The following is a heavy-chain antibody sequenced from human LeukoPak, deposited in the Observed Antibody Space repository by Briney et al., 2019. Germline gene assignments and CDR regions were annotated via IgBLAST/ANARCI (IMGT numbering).Heavy chain of an antibody. V-gene: IGHV3-11*06. CDR1: GFTFSDYY. J-gene: IGHJ4*02. CDR3: ARVWSGYFDY. CDR2: IGSSSSYT. D-gene: IGHD3-3*01. Sequence: GGSLRLSCAASGFTFSDYYMSWIRQAPGKGLEWVSYIGSSSSYTNYADSAKGRFTISRDNAKNSLYLQMNSLRAEDTAVYYCARVWSGYFDYWGQGTLVTVSS.